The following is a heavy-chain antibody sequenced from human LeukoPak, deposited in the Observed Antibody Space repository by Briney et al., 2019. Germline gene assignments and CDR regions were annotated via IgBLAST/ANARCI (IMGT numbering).Heavy chain of an antibody. J-gene: IGHJ4*02. CDR2: IYCSRRYI. CDR3: ARVMRGLYVDIVATDSDY. V-gene: IGHV3-21*01. Sequence: GGPLTLSCAVSGFTFSGYNMNWVRQAPGKGLEWVSSIYCSRRYIYYPDSEKRLSTLSRQTAKNSLYLQMNRLRAEDTAVYYWARVMRGLYVDIVATDSDYWGQGTLVTVSS. CDR1: GFTFSGYN. D-gene: IGHD5-12*01.